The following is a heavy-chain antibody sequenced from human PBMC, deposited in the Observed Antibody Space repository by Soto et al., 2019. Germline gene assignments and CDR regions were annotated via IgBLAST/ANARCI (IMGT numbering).Heavy chain of an antibody. D-gene: IGHD4-4*01. Sequence: SETLSLTCAVSGGSISSGGYSWSWIRQPPGKGLEWIGYIYHSGSTYYNPSLKSRVTISVDRSKNQFSLKLSSVTAADTAVYYCARGNYSNYVRPSSWPTAYYYHYGMDVWGQGTTVTVSS. CDR1: GGSISSGGYS. CDR3: ARGNYSNYVRPSSWPTAYYYHYGMDV. CDR2: IYHSGST. V-gene: IGHV4-30-2*01. J-gene: IGHJ6*02.